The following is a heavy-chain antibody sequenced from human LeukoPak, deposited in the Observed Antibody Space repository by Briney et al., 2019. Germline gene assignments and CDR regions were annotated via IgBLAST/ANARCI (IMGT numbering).Heavy chain of an antibody. D-gene: IGHD6-13*01. CDR3: AKDGPGYSSSWPTYYFDY. CDR2: ISGSGGST. Sequence: PGGSLRLSCAASGFTFSSYAMSWVRQAPGKGLEWVSAISGSGGSTYYADSVKGRFTISRDNSKNTLYLQMNSLRAEDTAVYYCAKDGPGYSSSWPTYYFDYWGQGTLVTVSS. J-gene: IGHJ4*02. CDR1: GFTFSSYA. V-gene: IGHV3-23*01.